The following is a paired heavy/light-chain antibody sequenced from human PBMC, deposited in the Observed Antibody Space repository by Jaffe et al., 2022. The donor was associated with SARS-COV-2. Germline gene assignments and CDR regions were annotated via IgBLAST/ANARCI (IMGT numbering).Light chain of an antibody. V-gene: IGKV3-20*01. Sequence: EIVLTQSPDTLSLSPGDRATLSCRASQVVSSNFLAWYQQKPGQAPRLLIYGASNRASDIPDRFSGSGSGTDFALTISRLEPEDFAVYYCQQYGDSLRTFGQGTRLEIK. CDR3: QQYGDSLRT. CDR2: GAS. CDR1: QVVSSNF. J-gene: IGKJ5*01.
Heavy chain of an antibody. J-gene: IGHJ6*02. CDR3: ARAHWNDRDLWTDTYGLDL. CDR1: GDNFNSFT. V-gene: IGHV1-69*02. D-gene: IGHD1-1*01. CDR2: IIPVLRLT. Sequence: QVQLVQSETEVKKPGSSVRLSCKATGDNFNSFTITWVRQAPGQGLEWIGRIIPVLRLTNYAQKFQGRVTITADRSTTTAYMDVSSLRSEDTAVYYCARAHWNDRDLWTDTYGLDLWGQGTTVTVSS.